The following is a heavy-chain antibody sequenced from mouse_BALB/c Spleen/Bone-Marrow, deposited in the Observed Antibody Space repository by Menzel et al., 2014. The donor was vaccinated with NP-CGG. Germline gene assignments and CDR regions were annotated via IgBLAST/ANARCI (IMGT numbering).Heavy chain of an antibody. CDR3: ARYYNWYFDV. D-gene: IGHD1-1*01. V-gene: IGHV1S81*02. CDR2: INPSDGRT. CDR1: GYTFTSSW. Sequence: QVQLQQSGAELVKPGASVKLSCKASGYTFTSSWMHWVNQRPGQGLEWIGEINPSDGRTYYNEKFKNKATLTVDKSSSTAYMQLSSLTAEDSAVDYCARYYNWYFDVWGAGTTVTVSS. J-gene: IGHJ1*01.